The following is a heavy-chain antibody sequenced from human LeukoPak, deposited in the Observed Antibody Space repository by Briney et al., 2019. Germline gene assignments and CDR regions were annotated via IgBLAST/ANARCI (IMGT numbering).Heavy chain of an antibody. CDR1: GFTFSSYS. J-gene: IGHJ4*02. CDR2: ISSSSSYI. CDR3: ARELYYYDSSGYGSIDY. D-gene: IGHD3-22*01. V-gene: IGHV3-21*01. Sequence: GGSLRLSCAASGFTFSSYSMNWVRQAPGKGLEWVSSISSSSSYIYYADSVKGRLTISRDNAKNSLYLQMNSLRAEDTAVYYCARELYYYDSSGYGSIDYWGQGTLVTVSS.